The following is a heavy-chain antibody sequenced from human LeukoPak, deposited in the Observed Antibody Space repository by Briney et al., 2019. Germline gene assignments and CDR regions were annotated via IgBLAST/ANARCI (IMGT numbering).Heavy chain of an antibody. J-gene: IGHJ3*02. CDR2: ISGSGGST. V-gene: IGHV3-23*01. CDR3: ARDPHYYDSSGYDSDAFDI. Sequence: PGGSLRLSCAASGFTFSSYAMSWVRQAPGKGLEWVSAISGSGGSTYYADSVKGRFTISRDNAKNSLYLQMNSLRAEDTAVYYCARDPHYYDSSGYDSDAFDIWGQGTMVTVSS. CDR1: GFTFSSYA. D-gene: IGHD3-22*01.